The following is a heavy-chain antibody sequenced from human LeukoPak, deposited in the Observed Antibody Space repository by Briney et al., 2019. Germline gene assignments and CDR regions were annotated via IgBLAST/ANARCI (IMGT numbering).Heavy chain of an antibody. CDR2: ISYDGSNK. D-gene: IGHD1-26*01. CDR3: AREGYLVGATVY. J-gene: IGHJ4*02. V-gene: IGHV3-30-3*01. CDR1: GFTFSSYA. Sequence: GGSLRLSCAASGFTFSSYAMHWVRQAPGKGLEWVAVISYDGSNKYYADSVKGRFTISRDNSKNTLYLQMNSLRAEDTAVYYCAREGYLVGATVYWGQGTLVTVSS.